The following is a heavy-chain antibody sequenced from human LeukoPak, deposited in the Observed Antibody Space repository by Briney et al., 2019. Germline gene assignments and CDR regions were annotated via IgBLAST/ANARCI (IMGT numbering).Heavy chain of an antibody. CDR2: IYPGDSDI. Sequence: GESLKISCKGSGYRFSNYWIGWVRHMPGKGLEWMGMIYPGDSDIRYSPSFQGQVTISADKSISTAYLQWSSLKASDTAMYYCARSRSEIGVYDYWGQGTLVTVSS. V-gene: IGHV5-51*01. CDR1: GYRFSNYW. J-gene: IGHJ4*02. D-gene: IGHD3-22*01. CDR3: ARSRSEIGVYDY.